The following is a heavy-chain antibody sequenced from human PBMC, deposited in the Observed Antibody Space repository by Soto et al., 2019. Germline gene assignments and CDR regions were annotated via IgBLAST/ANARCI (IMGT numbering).Heavy chain of an antibody. D-gene: IGHD5-12*01. CDR3: AVYLRIVATIPFDY. CDR2: IIPIFGTA. Sequence: EASVKVSCKASGGTFSSYAISWVRQAPGQGLEWMGGIIPIFGTANYAQKFQGRVTITADESTSTAYMELSSLRSEDTAVYYCAVYLRIVATIPFDYWGQGTLVTVSS. CDR1: GGTFSSYA. V-gene: IGHV1-69*13. J-gene: IGHJ4*02.